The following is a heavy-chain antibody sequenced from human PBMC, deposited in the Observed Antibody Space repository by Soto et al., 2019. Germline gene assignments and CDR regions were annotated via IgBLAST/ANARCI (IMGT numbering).Heavy chain of an antibody. Sequence: GASVKVSCKASGGTFSSYAISWVRQAPGQGLEWMGGIIPIFGTANYAQKFQGRVTITADESTSTAYMELSSLRSEDTAVYYCERGLYSYGHDYYYYYGMDVWGKGTTVTVSS. CDR2: IIPIFGTA. CDR1: GGTFSSYA. V-gene: IGHV1-69*13. CDR3: ERGLYSYGHDYYYYYGMDV. D-gene: IGHD5-18*01. J-gene: IGHJ6*04.